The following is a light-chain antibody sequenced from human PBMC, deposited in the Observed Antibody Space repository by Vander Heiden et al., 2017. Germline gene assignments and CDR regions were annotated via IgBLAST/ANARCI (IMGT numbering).Light chain of an antibody. CDR3: QHYNS. J-gene: IGKJ2*01. V-gene: IGKV1-5*03. CDR2: KTS. CDR1: QSFSAW. Sequence: DIQMTQSPSTLSASLGDRVTISCRASQSFSAWVAWYQQKSGKAPKLLIYKTSTLETGVPSRFSGTGSGPEFHLTISSLQPDDFATYYCQHYNSFGQGTKLQI.